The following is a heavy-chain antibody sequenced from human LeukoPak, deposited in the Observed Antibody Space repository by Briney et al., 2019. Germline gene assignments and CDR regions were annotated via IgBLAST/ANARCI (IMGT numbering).Heavy chain of an antibody. Sequence: PGGSLRLSCAASGFTFSGAWMNWVRQTPGKGLEWIGRVKSKTDGATTNYAAPVKGRFTISRDDSENTLHLQMNSLKTEDTGVYYCTAELHLWSREDCWGQGTLVTVSS. CDR2: VKSKTDGATT. CDR1: GFTFSGAW. D-gene: IGHD5-18*01. CDR3: TAELHLWSREDC. J-gene: IGHJ4*02. V-gene: IGHV3-15*01.